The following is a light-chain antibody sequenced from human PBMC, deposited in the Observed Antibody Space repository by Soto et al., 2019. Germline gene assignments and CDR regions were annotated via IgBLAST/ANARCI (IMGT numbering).Light chain of an antibody. Sequence: EIVLTQSPGTLSLSPGERATLSCRASQSVSSSYLAWYQQKPGQAPRLLIYGASSRATGIPDRFSGSGSGTGFRLTISRLEPEDCAVYYCQQYGSSPPTFGQGTKVESK. J-gene: IGKJ1*01. V-gene: IGKV3-20*01. CDR3: QQYGSSPPT. CDR2: GAS. CDR1: QSVSSSY.